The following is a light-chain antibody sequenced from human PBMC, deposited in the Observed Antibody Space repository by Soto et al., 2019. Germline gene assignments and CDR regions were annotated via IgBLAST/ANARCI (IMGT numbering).Light chain of an antibody. V-gene: IGKV1-5*01. CDR1: QSISSW. CDR3: QQYNSYSGT. Sequence: DIQMNQSPSTLSASVGDRVTIPCRASQSISSWLAWYQQKPGKAPKLLIYDASSLESGVPSRFSGSGSGTEFTLTISSLQPDDFATYYCQQYNSYSGTFGQGTKVDI. J-gene: IGKJ1*01. CDR2: DAS.